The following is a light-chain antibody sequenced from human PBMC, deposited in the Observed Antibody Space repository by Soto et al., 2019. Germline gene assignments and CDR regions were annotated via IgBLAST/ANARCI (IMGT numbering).Light chain of an antibody. Sequence: QSVLTQPPSASGTPGQRVTISCSGSSSNIGSNYVYWYQQLPGTAPKLLIYSNNQRPSGVPDRFSGSKSGTSASLATSGLRSEDEADYYCAAWDDSLSGSWVFGGGTQLTVL. CDR2: SNN. J-gene: IGLJ7*01. CDR1: SSNIGSNY. CDR3: AAWDDSLSGSWV. V-gene: IGLV1-47*02.